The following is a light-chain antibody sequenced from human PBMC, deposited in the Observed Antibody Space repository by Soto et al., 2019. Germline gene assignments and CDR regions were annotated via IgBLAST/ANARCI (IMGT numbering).Light chain of an antibody. CDR1: QSVGSSH. Sequence: EIVLKQSPGTLSLSPGERATLSCRASQSVGSSHLAWYQQKPGQAPRLLIYGASSRATGIPDRFSGSGSGTDFTLTISRLEPEDFAVYYCQQYGSAPWTFGQGTKVEIK. CDR2: GAS. J-gene: IGKJ1*01. V-gene: IGKV3-20*01. CDR3: QQYGSAPWT.